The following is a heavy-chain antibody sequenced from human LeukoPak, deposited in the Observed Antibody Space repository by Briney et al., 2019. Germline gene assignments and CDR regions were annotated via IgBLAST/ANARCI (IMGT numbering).Heavy chain of an antibody. CDR3: ARKGYYYDSSGYYYSYYLDY. CDR2: INTNTGNP. J-gene: IGHJ4*02. Sequence: ASVKVSCKASGYTFTSYAMNWVRQAPGQGLEWMGWINTNTGNPTYAQGYTGRFVFSLDTSVSTAYLQISSLKAEDTAVYYCARKGYYYDSSGYYYSYYLDYWGQGTLVTVSS. CDR1: GYTFTSYA. D-gene: IGHD3-22*01. V-gene: IGHV7-4-1*02.